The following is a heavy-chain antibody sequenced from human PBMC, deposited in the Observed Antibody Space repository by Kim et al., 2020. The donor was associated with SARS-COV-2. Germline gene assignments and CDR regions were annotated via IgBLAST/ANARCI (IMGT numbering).Heavy chain of an antibody. CDR2: INTNTGNP. Sequence: ASVKVSSKASGYTFTSYAMNWVRQAPGQGLEWMGWINTNTGNPTYAQGFTGRFVFSLDTSVSTAYLQISSLKAEDTAVYYCARDPSVITIFGVVIIEPYYFDYWGKPWSPSPQ. CDR1: GYTFTSYA. D-gene: IGHD3-3*01. CDR3: ARDPSVITIFGVVIIEPYYFDY. V-gene: IGHV7-4-1*02. J-gene: IGHJ4*01.